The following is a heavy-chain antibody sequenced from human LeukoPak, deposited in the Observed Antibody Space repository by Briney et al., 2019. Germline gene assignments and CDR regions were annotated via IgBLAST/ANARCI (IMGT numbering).Heavy chain of an antibody. Sequence: PSETLSLTCSVSGDSISSYYWSWIRQSPGKGLEWIGYIYYGGNTRYNPSLKGRVTISADTSKFSLNLNSVTAADTAVYYCARGRVYFYGSGSRYLDDAFDMWGPGTMVNVSS. CDR1: GDSISSYY. V-gene: IGHV4-59*01. CDR2: IYYGGNT. CDR3: ARGRVYFYGSGSRYLDDAFDM. J-gene: IGHJ3*02. D-gene: IGHD3-10*01.